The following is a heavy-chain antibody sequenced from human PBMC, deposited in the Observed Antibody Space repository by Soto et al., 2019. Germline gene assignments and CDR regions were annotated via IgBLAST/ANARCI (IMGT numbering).Heavy chain of an antibody. D-gene: IGHD6-13*01. J-gene: IGHJ6*03. CDR2: ISNNGAHT. CDR3: ARRGYGSRWPNVYMDV. CDR1: GFTFSNYE. Sequence: EAQLVESGGGLVQPGGSLRLSCAASGFTFSNYEMHWVSQAPGKGLEYVSGISNNGAHTDYAKSVKGRFTISRDNSENILYLQIGSLRAEDMALYYCARRGYGSRWPNVYMDVWGKGTTVTVSS. V-gene: IGHV3-64*01.